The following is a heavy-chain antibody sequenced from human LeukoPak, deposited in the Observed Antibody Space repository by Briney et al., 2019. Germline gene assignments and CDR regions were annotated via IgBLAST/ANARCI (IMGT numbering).Heavy chain of an antibody. CDR1: GYTFTGYY. J-gene: IGHJ3*02. D-gene: IGHD1-26*01. CDR3: ATDHTVGAYAFDI. CDR2: VSPNSGDT. Sequence: ASVKVSCKTSGYTFTGYYIHWVRQAPGQGLEWMGWVSPNSGDTNFAQNFQGRVTLTRDTSITTAYMELSGLRSEDTAVYYCATDHTVGAYAFDIWGQGTMVTVSS. V-gene: IGHV1-2*02.